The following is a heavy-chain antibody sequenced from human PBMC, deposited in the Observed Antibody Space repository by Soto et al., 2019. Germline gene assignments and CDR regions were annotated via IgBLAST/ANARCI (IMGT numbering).Heavy chain of an antibody. V-gene: IGHV1-2*04. CDR2: INPNSGGT. D-gene: IGHD6-13*01. Sequence: ASVKVSCKASGYTFTGYYMHWVRQAPGQGLEWMGWINPNSGGTNYAQKFQGWVTMTRDTSISTAYMELSRLRSDDTAVYYCARYGYRQNVGSSWRTPTHYGMDVWGQGTTVTVSS. CDR1: GYTFTGYY. J-gene: IGHJ6*02. CDR3: ARYGYRQNVGSSWRTPTHYGMDV.